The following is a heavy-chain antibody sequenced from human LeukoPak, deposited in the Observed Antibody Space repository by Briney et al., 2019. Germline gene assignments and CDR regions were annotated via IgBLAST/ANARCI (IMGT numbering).Heavy chain of an antibody. CDR3: ARLRYDFVWGSYDY. Sequence: GGSLRLSCAASGFTFSSYGMSWVRQAPGKGLEWVSAISSSSSTIYYADSVKGRFTISRDNAKNSLYLQMNSLRAEDTAVYYCARLRYDFVWGSYDYWGQGTLVTVSS. V-gene: IGHV3-48*01. D-gene: IGHD3-16*01. CDR2: ISSSSSTI. J-gene: IGHJ4*02. CDR1: GFTFSSYG.